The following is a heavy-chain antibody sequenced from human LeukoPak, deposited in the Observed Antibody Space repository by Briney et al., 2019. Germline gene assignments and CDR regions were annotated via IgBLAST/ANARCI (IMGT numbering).Heavy chain of an antibody. D-gene: IGHD3-10*01. V-gene: IGHV3-7*01. CDR2: IKQDGSEK. CDR3: ARGLSEFDY. Sequence: PGGSLRLSCAASGFTFSSYSMNWVRQAPGKGLERVANIKQDGSEKYYVDSVKGRFTISRDNAKNSLYLQMNSLRAEDTAVYYCARGLSEFDYWGQGTLVTVSS. J-gene: IGHJ4*02. CDR1: GFTFSSYS.